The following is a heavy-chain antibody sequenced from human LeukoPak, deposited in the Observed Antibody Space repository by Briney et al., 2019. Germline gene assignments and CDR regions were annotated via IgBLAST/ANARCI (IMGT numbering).Heavy chain of an antibody. D-gene: IGHD6-13*01. Sequence: GASVKVSCKASGYIFTSYYIHWVRQAPGQGLEWMGWVNPKSGSTNYAQKFQGRVTMTRDTSISTAYMELSRLRSDDTAVYYCVLAAAGLNWFDPWGQGTLVTVSS. CDR1: GYIFTSYY. CDR2: VNPKSGST. CDR3: VLAAAGLNWFDP. V-gene: IGHV1-2*02. J-gene: IGHJ5*02.